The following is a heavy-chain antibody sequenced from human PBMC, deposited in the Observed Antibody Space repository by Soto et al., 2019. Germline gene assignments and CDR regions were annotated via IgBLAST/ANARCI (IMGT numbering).Heavy chain of an antibody. J-gene: IGHJ6*02. CDR1: GGTFSSYA. CDR3: ARVVQLELRYYYYGMDV. CDR2: IIPIFGTA. V-gene: IGHV1-69*01. D-gene: IGHD1-7*01. Sequence: QVQLVQSGAEVKKPGSSVKVSCKASGGTFSSYAISWVRQAPGQGLEWMGGIIPIFGTANYAQKFQGRVTITADESTSTAYMELSSLRSEDTSVYYCARVVQLELRYYYYGMDVWGQGTTVTVSS.